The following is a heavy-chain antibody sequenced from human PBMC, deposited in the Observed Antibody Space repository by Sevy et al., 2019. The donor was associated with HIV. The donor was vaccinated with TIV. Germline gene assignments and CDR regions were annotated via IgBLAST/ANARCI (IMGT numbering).Heavy chain of an antibody. CDR3: ARSVIPTAIFDY. CDR1: GYTFTSYA. CDR2: INPGNGNT. J-gene: IGHJ4*02. V-gene: IGHV1-3*01. D-gene: IGHD2-2*01. Sequence: SVKVSCKASGYTFTSYAIHWVRQAPGQRLEWMGWINPGNGNTKYSQKFQGRVTITRDTSASTTYMELSSLRSEDTAVYYCARSVIPTAIFDYWGRGTLVTVSS.